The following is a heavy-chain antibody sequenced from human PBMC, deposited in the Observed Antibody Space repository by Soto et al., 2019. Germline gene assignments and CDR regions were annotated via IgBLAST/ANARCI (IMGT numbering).Heavy chain of an antibody. J-gene: IGHJ4*02. CDR2: IYYSGRT. CDR3: ARKRTTVVTQAYFKH. Sequence: SETLSLTCIVSGESISSSSYYWGWIRQPPGKGLEWIGSIYYSGRTYYNPSFKSRVTISIDTSKNQFSLKLSSVTATDTAVYYCARKRTTVVTQAYFKHWGKGALVT. D-gene: IGHD2-21*02. V-gene: IGHV4-39*01. CDR1: GESISSSSYY.